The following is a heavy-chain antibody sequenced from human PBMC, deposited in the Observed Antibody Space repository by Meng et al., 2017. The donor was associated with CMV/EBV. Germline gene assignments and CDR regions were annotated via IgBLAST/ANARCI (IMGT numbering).Heavy chain of an antibody. J-gene: IGHJ6*02. CDR2: IDWDDDK. CDR3: ARSRIAAAGTRRTYYYYGMDV. V-gene: IGHV2-70D*14. CDR1: GFSLSTSGMR. D-gene: IGHD6-13*01. Sequence: SGPTLVKPTQTLTLTCTFSGFSLSTSGMRVSWIRQPPGKALEWLARIDWDDDKFYSTSLKTRLTISKDTSTNQVVLTMTNMDPVDTATYYCARSRIAAAGTRRTYYYYGMDVWGQGTTVTVSS.